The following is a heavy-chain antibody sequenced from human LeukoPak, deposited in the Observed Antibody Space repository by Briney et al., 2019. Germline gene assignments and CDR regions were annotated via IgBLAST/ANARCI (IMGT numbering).Heavy chain of an antibody. D-gene: IGHD3-22*01. V-gene: IGHV3-33*06. CDR1: GFTFSSYG. Sequence: GGSLRLSCAASGFTFSSYGMHWVRQAPGKGLEWAAVIWYDGSNKYYADSVKGRFTISRDNTKNTLYLQMNSLRAEDTAVYYRAKDSSGSGYPTWGQGTLVTVSS. CDR3: AKDSSGSGYPT. CDR2: IWYDGSNK. J-gene: IGHJ5*02.